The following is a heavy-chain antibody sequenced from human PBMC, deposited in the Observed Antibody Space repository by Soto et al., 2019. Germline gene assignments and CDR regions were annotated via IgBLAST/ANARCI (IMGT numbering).Heavy chain of an antibody. CDR1: GFTFSSYG. CDR3: AKDGGSRDGYTAQGLDY. D-gene: IGHD3-16*01. CDR2: ISYDGSNK. V-gene: IGHV3-30*18. Sequence: PGGSLRLSCAASGFTFSSYGMHWVRQAPGKGLEWVAVISYDGSNKYYADSVKGRFTISRDNSKNTLYLQMNSLRAEDTAVYYCAKDGGSRDGYTAQGLDYWGQGTLVTVSS. J-gene: IGHJ4*02.